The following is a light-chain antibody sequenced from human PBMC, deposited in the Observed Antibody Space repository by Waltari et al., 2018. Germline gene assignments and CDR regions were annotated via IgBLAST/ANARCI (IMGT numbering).Light chain of an antibody. CDR1: SGPSSNV. CDR2: VNSDGSH. J-gene: IGLJ3*02. CDR3: QTGGHGTWV. V-gene: IGLV4-69*01. Sequence: QLVLTHSPSASASLGASVNLTCNLSSGPSSNVIALLLQQPEKGPRYLMKVNSDGSHNKGDEIPDRFSGSSSGAERYLTISSLQSEDEADYYCQTGGHGTWVFGGGTKLTVL.